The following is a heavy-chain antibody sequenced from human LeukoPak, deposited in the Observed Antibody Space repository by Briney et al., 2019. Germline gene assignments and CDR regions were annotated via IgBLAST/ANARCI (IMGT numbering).Heavy chain of an antibody. V-gene: IGHV1-8*01. CDR1: GYTFISYD. J-gene: IGHJ4*02. Sequence: ASVKVSCKASGYTFISYDINWVRQATGQGLEWMRWMNPKSGNTGYAQKFQGRVTMTRNTSISTAYMELSSLRSDDTAVYYCARDKGSADYWGQGTLVTVSS. CDR3: ARDKGSADY. CDR2: MNPKSGNT. D-gene: IGHD6-25*01.